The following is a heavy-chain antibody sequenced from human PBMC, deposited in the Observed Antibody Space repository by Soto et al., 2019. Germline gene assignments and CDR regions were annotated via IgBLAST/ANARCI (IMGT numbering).Heavy chain of an antibody. CDR3: TTDSRTTLPEIRFDY. Sequence: GGSLRLSCAASGFPFSNAWINWVRQVPGKGLEWVGRVKSKTDGGSSDYAAPVKGRFAVSRDDSKNKEYLQINSLKIGDTVVYYCTTDSRTTLPEIRFDYWGHGTQVTVSS. D-gene: IGHD1-26*01. CDR2: VKSKTDGGSS. V-gene: IGHV3-15*07. J-gene: IGHJ4*01. CDR1: GFPFSNAW.